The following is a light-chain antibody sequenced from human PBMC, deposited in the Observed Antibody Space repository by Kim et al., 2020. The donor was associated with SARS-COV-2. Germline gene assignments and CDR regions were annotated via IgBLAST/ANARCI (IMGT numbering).Light chain of an antibody. CDR2: EDN. V-gene: IGLV6-57*01. CDR1: SGSIASNY. Sequence: GKTVTSSCTRSSGSIASNYVQGYQQRPGSSPTTVIYEDNQRPSGVPDRFSGSIDSSSNSASLTISGLKTEDEADYYCQSYDSSNQVFGGGTKLTVL. J-gene: IGLJ3*02. CDR3: QSYDSSNQV.